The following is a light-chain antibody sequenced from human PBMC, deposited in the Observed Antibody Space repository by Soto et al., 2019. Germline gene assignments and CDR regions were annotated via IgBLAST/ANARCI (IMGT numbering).Light chain of an antibody. V-gene: IGKV3-15*01. CDR1: QSVRNN. Sequence: EKVMTQSPATLSVSPGERVTLSCRASQSVRNNLAWYQQKPGQAPRLLIYGASTRATGIPGRFSGSGSGTEFTLTISSLQSEVFAVYYCHHYDTWPVTFGPGTKVEIK. CDR3: HHYDTWPVT. J-gene: IGKJ1*01. CDR2: GAS.